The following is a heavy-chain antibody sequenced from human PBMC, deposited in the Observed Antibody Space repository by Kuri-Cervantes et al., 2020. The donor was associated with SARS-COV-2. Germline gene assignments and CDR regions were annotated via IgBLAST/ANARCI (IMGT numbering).Heavy chain of an antibody. J-gene: IGHJ4*02. V-gene: IGHV3-74*01. CDR1: GYTFSGHW. D-gene: IGHD1-26*01. Sequence: LSLTCAASGYTFSGHWIHWVRQAPGKGLVWVSRINPDGSYTNNADSVKGRFTLSRDNAKNMLFLQMNSLRAEDTAVYYCCRKIVGVTIAFDYWGQGTLVTVSS. CDR3: CRKIVGVTIAFDY. CDR2: INPDGSYT.